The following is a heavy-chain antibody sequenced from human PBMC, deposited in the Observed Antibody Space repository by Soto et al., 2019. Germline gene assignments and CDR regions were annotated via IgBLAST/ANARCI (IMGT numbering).Heavy chain of an antibody. J-gene: IGHJ4*02. CDR1: GFTFSSYA. CDR3: AKDRWGYCSGGSCYWYYFDY. D-gene: IGHD2-15*01. CDR2: ISGSGGIT. V-gene: IGHV3-23*01. Sequence: PGGSLRLSCAASGFTFSSYAMSWVRQAPGKGLEWVSAISGSGGITYYADSVKGRFTISRDNSKNTLYLQMNSLRAEDTAVYYCAKDRWGYCSGGSCYWYYFDYWGQGTPVTVSS.